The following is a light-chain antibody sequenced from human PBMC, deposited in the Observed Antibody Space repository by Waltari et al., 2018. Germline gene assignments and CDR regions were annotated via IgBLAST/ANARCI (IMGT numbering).Light chain of an antibody. CDR2: GNT. V-gene: IGLV1-40*01. CDR3: QSFDNMLSGGVV. Sequence: QSVLTQPPSVSGTPGQRVTISCSGSTSNIGAGHDVHWSQHLQGTAPKLLIYGNTNRPSGVPDRFSGSKSGTSASLAITGLQADDEADYFCQSFDNMLSGGVVFGGGTKLAVL. CDR1: TSNIGAGHD. J-gene: IGLJ2*01.